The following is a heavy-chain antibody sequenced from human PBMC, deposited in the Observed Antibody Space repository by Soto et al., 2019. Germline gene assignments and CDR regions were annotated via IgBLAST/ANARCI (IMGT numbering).Heavy chain of an antibody. J-gene: IGHJ5*02. CDR3: ARDLIAVRPGWFDP. D-gene: IGHD6-6*01. CDR1: GYTFSSYG. CDR2: ISAYNGNT. V-gene: IGHV1-18*04. Sequence: ASVKVSCKASGYTFSSYGISWVRQAPGQGLEWMGWISAYNGNTKSAQKFQGRVTMTTDTSTSTAYMELRSLRSDDTAIYYCARDLIAVRPGWFDPWGQGTLVTVS.